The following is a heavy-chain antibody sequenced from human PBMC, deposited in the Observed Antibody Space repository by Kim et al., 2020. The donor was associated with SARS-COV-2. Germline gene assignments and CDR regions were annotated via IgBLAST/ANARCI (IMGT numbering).Heavy chain of an antibody. J-gene: IGHJ6*03. CDR1: GYTLTDLS. Sequence: ASVKVSCKVSGYTLTDLSMHWVRQAPGKGLEWMGGFDPEDGERLYAQKFQGRVTMTEDTSTDTAYMELSSLTSDDTAVYYCAVSRGYFDILAGYPHYNYLDVGGKGTTVTVSS. CDR2: FDPEDGER. CDR3: AVSRGYFDILAGYPHYNYLDV. V-gene: IGHV1-24*01. D-gene: IGHD3-9*01.